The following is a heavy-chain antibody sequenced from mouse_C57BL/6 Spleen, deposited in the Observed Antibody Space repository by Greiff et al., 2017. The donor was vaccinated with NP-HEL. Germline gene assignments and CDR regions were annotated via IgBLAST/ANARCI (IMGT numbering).Heavy chain of an antibody. CDR1: GYAFSSSW. Sequence: QVQLQQSGPELVKPGASVKISCKASGYAFSSSWMNWVKQRPGKGLEWIGRIYPGDGDTNYNGKFKGKATLTADKSSSTAYMQLSSLTSEDSAVYFCARERGFITTGVRAMDYWGQGTSVTVSS. CDR2: IYPGDGDT. J-gene: IGHJ4*01. V-gene: IGHV1-82*01. D-gene: IGHD1-1*01. CDR3: ARERGFITTGVRAMDY.